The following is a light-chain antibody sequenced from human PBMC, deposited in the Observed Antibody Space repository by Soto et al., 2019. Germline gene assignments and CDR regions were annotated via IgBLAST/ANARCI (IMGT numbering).Light chain of an antibody. CDR2: DVS. Sequence: QPVLTQPRSVSGSPGQTVTISCTGTSSDVGGYNYVSWYQQHPDKAPKLMISDVSKRPSGVPDRFSGSKSGNKASLTISGLQAEDEADYYCCSYAGNYSYVFGTGTKLTVL. V-gene: IGLV2-11*01. J-gene: IGLJ1*01. CDR1: SSDVGGYNY. CDR3: CSYAGNYSYV.